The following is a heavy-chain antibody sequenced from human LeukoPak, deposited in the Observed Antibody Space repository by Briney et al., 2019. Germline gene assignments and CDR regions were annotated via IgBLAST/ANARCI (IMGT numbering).Heavy chain of an antibody. CDR2: IYSGGST. D-gene: IGHD4-17*01. V-gene: IGHV3-53*01. CDR1: GFTVSSNY. J-gene: IGHJ4*02. Sequence: GGSLRLSCAASGFTVSSNYMSWVRQAPGKGLEWVSVIYSGGSTYYADSVKGRFTISRDNSKNTLYLQMNSLRAEDTAVYYCARGDLYGDLNFDYWGQGTLVTVSS. CDR3: ARGDLYGDLNFDY.